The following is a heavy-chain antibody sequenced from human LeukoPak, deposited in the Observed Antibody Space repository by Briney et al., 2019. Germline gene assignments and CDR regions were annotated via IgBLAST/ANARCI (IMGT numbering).Heavy chain of an antibody. Sequence: ASVKVSCKASGYTFTSYYMHWVRQAPGQGLEWMGIINPSGGSTSYAQKFQGRVTMTRDTSTSTVYMELSSLRSGDTAVYYRARGGLVVVPAAMYYWFDPWGQGTLVTVSS. CDR1: GYTFTSYY. V-gene: IGHV1-46*01. D-gene: IGHD2-2*01. CDR2: INPSGGST. CDR3: ARGGLVVVPAAMYYWFDP. J-gene: IGHJ5*02.